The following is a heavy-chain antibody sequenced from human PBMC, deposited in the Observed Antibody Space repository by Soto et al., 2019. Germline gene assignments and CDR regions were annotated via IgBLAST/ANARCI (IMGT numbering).Heavy chain of an antibody. J-gene: IGHJ6*02. D-gene: IGHD2-2*01. CDR1: GGTFSSYA. CDR2: IIPIFGTA. Sequence: QVQLVQSGAEVKKPGSSVKVSCKASGGTFSSYAISWVRQAPGQGLEWMGGIIPIFGTANYAQKFQGRVKITAVESTSTADRELSSLRSEDTAVYYCARDGIVLVPAATPYYYYYGMAVWGQGTTVTVSS. CDR3: ARDGIVLVPAATPYYYYYGMAV. V-gene: IGHV1-69*12.